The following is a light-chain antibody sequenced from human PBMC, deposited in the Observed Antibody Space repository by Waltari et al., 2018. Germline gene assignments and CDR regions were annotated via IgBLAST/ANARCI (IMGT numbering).Light chain of an antibody. J-gene: IGKJ1*01. V-gene: IGKV2-40*01. CDR3: MQALEFPWT. CDR1: QSLLDSEDGNTY. CDR2: EVS. Sequence: DFVMTQSPLSLPVTPGEPASISCRSSQSLLDSEDGNTYLEWYLQKPGQSPQLLIYEVSNRASGVPDRFSGSGSDTDFTLKISRVEAEDVGVYYCMQALEFPWTFGQGTKVEIK.